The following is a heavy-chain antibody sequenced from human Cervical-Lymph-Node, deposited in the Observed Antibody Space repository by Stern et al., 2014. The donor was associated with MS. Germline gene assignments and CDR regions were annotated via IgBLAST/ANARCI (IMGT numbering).Heavy chain of an antibody. CDR2: IFPGDGDT. CDR1: GYSFTNYW. CDR3: ARHLGYASGQDY. V-gene: IGHV5-51*01. J-gene: IGHJ4*02. D-gene: IGHD3-16*01. Sequence: EVQLVESGAEVREPGKSLKISCLASGYSFTNYWTGWVRQVPGKGLEWVGMIFPGDGDTKYSPSFQGQVTISADKSMNTAYLQWNSLKASDTATYYCARHLGYASGQDYWGQGTLVSVSS.